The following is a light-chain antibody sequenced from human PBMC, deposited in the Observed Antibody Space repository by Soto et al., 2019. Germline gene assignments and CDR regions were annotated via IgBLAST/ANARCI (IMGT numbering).Light chain of an antibody. Sequence: EIVLTQSPATLSLSPGERATLSCRASQSVSSLLAWYQQKPGQAPRLLIYDASNRATGIPARFSGSGSGTDFTLTISSLEPEDFAIYYCHQRSNWPPSFGRGTTLYI. J-gene: IGKJ3*01. CDR3: HQRSNWPPS. CDR2: DAS. V-gene: IGKV3-11*01. CDR1: QSVSSL.